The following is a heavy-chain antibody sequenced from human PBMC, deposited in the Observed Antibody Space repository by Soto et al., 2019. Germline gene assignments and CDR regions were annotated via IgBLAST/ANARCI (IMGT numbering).Heavy chain of an antibody. Sequence: SETLSLTCTVSGGSISSYYWSWIRQPPGKGLEWIGYIYYSGSTNYNPSLKSRVTISVDTSKNQFSLKLSSVTAADTAVYYCARDPPPIAARRDAGYWGQGTLVTVSS. J-gene: IGHJ4*02. D-gene: IGHD6-6*01. CDR1: GGSISSYY. V-gene: IGHV4-59*01. CDR3: ARDPPPIAARRDAGY. CDR2: IYYSGST.